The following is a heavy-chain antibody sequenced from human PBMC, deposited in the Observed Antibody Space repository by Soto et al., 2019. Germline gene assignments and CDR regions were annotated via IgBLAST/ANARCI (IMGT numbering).Heavy chain of an antibody. Sequence: QVQLQQSGAGLLKPSETLSLTCAVYGESFSGYIWTWIRQTPGKGLQWIGQINHSGSASYNPSLKSRAPLSVHTSISQFSLELSSVTAADTAVYYCARGLITGSHYSGGWYSFDSWGQGTQVTVSS. CDR3: ARGLITGSHYSGGWYSFDS. D-gene: IGHD6-19*01. CDR2: INHSGSA. V-gene: IGHV4-34*01. CDR1: GESFSGYI. J-gene: IGHJ4*02.